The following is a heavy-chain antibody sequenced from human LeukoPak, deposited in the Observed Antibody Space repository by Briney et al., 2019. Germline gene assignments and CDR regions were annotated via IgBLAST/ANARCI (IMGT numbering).Heavy chain of an antibody. CDR3: ASGTYYDFWSGYSGYYYMDV. CDR1: GFTFSDYY. J-gene: IGHJ6*03. Sequence: SGGSLRLSCAASGFTFSDYYMSWIRQAPGKGLEWVSYISSSGSTIYYADSVKGRFTISRDNAKNSLYLQMNSLRAEDTAAYYCASGTYYDFWSGYSGYYYMDVWGKGTTVTVSS. V-gene: IGHV3-11*04. CDR2: ISSSGSTI. D-gene: IGHD3-3*01.